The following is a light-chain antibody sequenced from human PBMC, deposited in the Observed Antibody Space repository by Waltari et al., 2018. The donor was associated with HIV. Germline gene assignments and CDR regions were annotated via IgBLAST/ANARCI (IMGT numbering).Light chain of an antibody. J-gene: IGKJ2*01. V-gene: IGKV3D-20*01. CDR3: HQFGSSTSYT. CDR2: DAS. CDR1: QTVSNNY. Sequence: EIVLTQSPATLSLSPGESATLSCGASQTVSNNYLAWYQQKPGLAPRLLIYDASSRAAGVPDRFSGSGSGTNFTLTISRLEPEDFAVYYCHQFGSSTSYTFGQGTKVEIK.